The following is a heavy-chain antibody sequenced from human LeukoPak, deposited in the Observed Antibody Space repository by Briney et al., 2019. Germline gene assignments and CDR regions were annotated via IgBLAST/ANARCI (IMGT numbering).Heavy chain of an antibody. CDR2: ISYDGSNK. J-gene: IGHJ4*02. Sequence: GRSLRLSCAASGFTFSSYGMHLVRQAPGKGLEWVAVISYDGSNKYYADSVKGRFTISRDNSKDTLYLQMHSLRAEDTAVYYCAKDRDGYCSNGVCYTGLPGFWGQGTLVTVSS. D-gene: IGHD2-8*01. CDR1: GFTFSSYG. CDR3: AKDRDGYCSNGVCYTGLPGF. V-gene: IGHV3-30*18.